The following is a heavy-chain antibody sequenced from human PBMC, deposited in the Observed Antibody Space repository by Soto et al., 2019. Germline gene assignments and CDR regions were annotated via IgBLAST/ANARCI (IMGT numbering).Heavy chain of an antibody. D-gene: IGHD6-19*01. Sequence: PGGSLRLSCAASGFAFSSYSMNWVRQSPGKGLEWVSSISSSSSYIYYADSVKGRFTISRDNTKKSLYLQMNSPRAEDTAVYYCARGRGWPNYYYDYGMDVWGQGTRVTVSS. CDR2: ISSSSSYI. J-gene: IGHJ6*02. CDR3: ARGRGWPNYYYDYGMDV. CDR1: GFAFSSYS. V-gene: IGHV3-21*01.